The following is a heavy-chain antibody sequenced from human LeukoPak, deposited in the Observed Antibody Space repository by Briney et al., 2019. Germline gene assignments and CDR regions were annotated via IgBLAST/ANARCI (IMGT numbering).Heavy chain of an antibody. CDR2: IIPIFGTA. Sequence: SVKVSCKASGGTFSSYAISWVRQAPGQGLEWMGGIIPIFGTANYAQKFQGRVTITADKSTSTAYMELSSLRSEDTAVYYCARSRKRGDYGSSRDYWGQGTLVTVSS. J-gene: IGHJ4*02. CDR1: GGTFSSYA. CDR3: ARSRKRGDYGSSRDY. D-gene: IGHD3-10*01. V-gene: IGHV1-69*06.